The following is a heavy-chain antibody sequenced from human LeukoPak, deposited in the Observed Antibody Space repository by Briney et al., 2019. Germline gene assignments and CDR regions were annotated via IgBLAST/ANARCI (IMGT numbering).Heavy chain of an antibody. CDR1: GFTFSSYA. D-gene: IGHD3-10*01. J-gene: IGHJ4*02. CDR2: INHSGST. V-gene: IGHV4-34*01. CDR3: ARGPNYGSGSYYKTH. Sequence: GSLRLSCAASGFTFSSYAMSWIRQPPGKGLEWIGEINHSGSTNYNPSLKSRVTISVDTSKNQFSLKLSSVTAADTAVYYCARGPNYGSGSYYKTHWGQGTLVTVSS.